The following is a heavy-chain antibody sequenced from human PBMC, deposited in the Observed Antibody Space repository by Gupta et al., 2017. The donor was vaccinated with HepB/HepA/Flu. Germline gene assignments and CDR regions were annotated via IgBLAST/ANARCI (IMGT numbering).Heavy chain of an antibody. V-gene: IGHV1-46*01. CDR2: ISPRDGAT. Sequence: QEQLLQSGAEVKKPGASVKVSCRASGYIFTNHYLHWVRQAPGRGLEWMGIISPRDGATNYAQKFQGRVTMTTDTSTNTASMEIRGLSDDDTAVFYCAREVVGLWAVDSCGLGTLVTVSS. J-gene: IGHJ3*02. CDR1: GYIFTNHY. CDR3: AREVVGLWAVDS. D-gene: IGHD1-26*01.